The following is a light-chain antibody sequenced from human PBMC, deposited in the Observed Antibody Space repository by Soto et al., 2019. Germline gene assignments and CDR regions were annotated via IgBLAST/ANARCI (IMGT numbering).Light chain of an antibody. V-gene: IGKV3-20*01. CDR1: QSVSSGY. CDR3: QQYGPSLWT. J-gene: IGKJ1*01. Sequence: EIVLTQSPGTLSLSPGERATLSCRASQSVSSGYLAWYQQKPGQTPRLLIYGASSRATGIPDRFSGSGSGTDFTLTIRRLEPEDSAVYYCQQYGPSLWTFGQGTKVEIQ. CDR2: GAS.